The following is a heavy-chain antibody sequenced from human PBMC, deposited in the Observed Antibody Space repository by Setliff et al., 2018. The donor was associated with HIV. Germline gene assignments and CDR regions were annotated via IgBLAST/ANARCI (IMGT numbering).Heavy chain of an antibody. CDR1: GGSISSRSYY. J-gene: IGHJ6*03. V-gene: IGHV4-39*01. D-gene: IGHD1-1*01. CDR2: MHKGGST. Sequence: LSLTCTVSGGSISSRSYYWAWIRQPPGKGLEWIATMHKGGSTHYNPSLKSRVTMFVDTSKNQFSLTVSSVTAADTAVYYCARHMEYYYYYMDVWGKGTTVTVSS. CDR3: ARHMEYYYYYMDV.